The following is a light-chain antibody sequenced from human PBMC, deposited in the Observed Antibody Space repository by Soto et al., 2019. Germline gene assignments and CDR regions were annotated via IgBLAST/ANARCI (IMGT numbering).Light chain of an antibody. CDR2: DVS. CDR3: SSYTGSSTYV. V-gene: IGLV2-14*01. CDR1: SSDVGGYNY. Sequence: QSALTQPASVSASPGQSITISCTGTSSDVGGYNYVSWYQQHPGKAPKVMIYDVSNRPSGVSNRFSGSKSGNTAFLIIFGLQAEDEADYYCSSYTGSSTYVFGGGTKVNVL. J-gene: IGLJ1*01.